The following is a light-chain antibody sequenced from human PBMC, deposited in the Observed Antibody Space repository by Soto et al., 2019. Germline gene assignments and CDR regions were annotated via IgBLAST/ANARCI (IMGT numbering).Light chain of an antibody. Sequence: QSVLTQPASVSGSPGQSIAIPCTGTSRDVGNYDLVSWYQQHPGKAPKLMIYEVTKRPSGVSSRFSDSKSGNTASLTISGLQAEDEADYYCCSSAGGGTYVFGTGTKVTVL. CDR1: SRDVGNYDL. CDR2: EVT. CDR3: CSSAGGGTYV. V-gene: IGLV2-23*02. J-gene: IGLJ1*01.